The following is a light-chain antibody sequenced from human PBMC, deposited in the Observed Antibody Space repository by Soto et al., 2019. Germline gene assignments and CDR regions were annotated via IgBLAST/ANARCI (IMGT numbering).Light chain of an antibody. CDR3: QQLNSYPIT. Sequence: IQLTQSSPSLSASVGDRVTITCRASQGINTFLAWYQQKAGKAPKLLIYAASTLQSGVPSRFSGSGSGTDFTLTISSLQSEDFATYYCQQLNSYPITFGQGTRLEIK. V-gene: IGKV1-9*01. J-gene: IGKJ5*01. CDR2: AAS. CDR1: QGINTF.